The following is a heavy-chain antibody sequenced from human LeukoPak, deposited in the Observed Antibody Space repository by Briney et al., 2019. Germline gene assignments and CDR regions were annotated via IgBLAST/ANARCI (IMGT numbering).Heavy chain of an antibody. D-gene: IGHD2-8*01. CDR3: ARDRSPQLYAYFDQ. CDR1: GFTFSTYS. CDR2: ISSSSSHI. J-gene: IGHJ4*02. Sequence: PGGSLRLSCAASGFTFSTYSMNWVRQAPGKGLEWVSSISSSSSHIDYAASVKGRFTISRDNAKDSLYLQMNSLRTEDTAAYHCARDRSPQLYAYFDQWGQGTLVTVSS. V-gene: IGHV3-21*01.